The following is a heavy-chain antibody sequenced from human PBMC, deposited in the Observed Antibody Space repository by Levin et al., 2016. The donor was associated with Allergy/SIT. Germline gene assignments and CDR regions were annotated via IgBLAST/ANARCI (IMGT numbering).Heavy chain of an antibody. D-gene: IGHD6-13*01. CDR3: TKGIAPLGRDYYAVDV. Sequence: WIRQPPGKGLEWVSAISGRSDAIYYADSVKGRFTISRDNFMNRLYMQMNNLRAEDTAQYFCTKGIAPLGRDYYAVDVWGQGTAVTVSS. CDR2: ISGRSDAI. J-gene: IGHJ6*02. V-gene: IGHV3-23*01.